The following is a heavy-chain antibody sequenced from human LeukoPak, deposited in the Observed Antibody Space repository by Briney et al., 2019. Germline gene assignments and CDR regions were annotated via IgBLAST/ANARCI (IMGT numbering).Heavy chain of an antibody. D-gene: IGHD6-6*01. CDR2: IRYDGSNK. J-gene: IGHJ6*03. V-gene: IGHV3-30*02. CDR1: GLTFSSYG. CDR3: AKVLFVRSSSTPYMDV. Sequence: PGGSLRLSCAASGLTFSSYGVHWVRQAPGKGLEWVAFIRYDGSNKYYADSVKGRFTISRDNSKNTLYLQMNSLRAEDTAVYYCAKVLFVRSSSTPYMDVWGKGTTVTVSS.